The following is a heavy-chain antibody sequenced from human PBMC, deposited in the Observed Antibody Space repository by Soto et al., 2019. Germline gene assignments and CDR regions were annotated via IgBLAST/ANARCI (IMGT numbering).Heavy chain of an antibody. V-gene: IGHV3-64D*06. CDR1: GFTFSSYV. CDR3: VKTGRFGQLVPSDY. D-gene: IGHD6-6*01. Sequence: WSLRLSCSASGFTFSSYVMYWVRQAPGKGLEFVSVISSNGDSTYYADSVKGRFTISRDNSKSTLFLQMSSLRTDDTAVYYCVKTGRFGQLVPSDYWGQGTLVTVSS. J-gene: IGHJ4*02. CDR2: ISSNGDST.